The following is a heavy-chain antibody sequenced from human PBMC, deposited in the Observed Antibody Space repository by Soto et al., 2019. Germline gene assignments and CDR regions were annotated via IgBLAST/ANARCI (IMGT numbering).Heavy chain of an antibody. V-gene: IGHV3-11*06. D-gene: IGHD2-2*02. CDR2: ISSSSSYT. CDR3: ARHGCSSTSCYTGIYFDY. Sequence: PGGSLRLSCAASGFTFSDYYMSWIRQAPGKGLEWVSYISSSSSYTNYADSVKGRFTISRDNAKNSLYLQMNSLRAEDTAVYYCARHGCSSTSCYTGIYFDYWGQGTLVTVSS. CDR1: GFTFSDYY. J-gene: IGHJ4*02.